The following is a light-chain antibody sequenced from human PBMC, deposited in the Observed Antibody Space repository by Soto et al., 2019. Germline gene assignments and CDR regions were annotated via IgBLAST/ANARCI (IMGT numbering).Light chain of an antibody. CDR2: GAS. CDR3: HQYNRWPPGT. V-gene: IGKV3-15*01. J-gene: IGKJ2*01. Sequence: EIVMTQSPATLSVSPGERVTLSCRASQSVASDLAWYQQKPGQAPRLLIYGASTRATGISGTFSGSGSGTEFTLTISSLQSEEFAVYYCHQYNRWPPGTFVQGTKLEIK. CDR1: QSVASD.